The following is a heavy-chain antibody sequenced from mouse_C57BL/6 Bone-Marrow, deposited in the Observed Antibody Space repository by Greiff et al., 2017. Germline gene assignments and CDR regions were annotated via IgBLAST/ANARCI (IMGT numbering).Heavy chain of an antibody. Sequence: EVNLVESGGGLVKPGGSLKLSCAASGFTFSSYAMSWVRQTPEKRLEWVATISDGGSYTYYPDNVKGRLTISRDNAKNNLYLQMRHMKSEDTATDYCSRDPNWELFMDYWGQGTSVTVSS. J-gene: IGHJ4*01. CDR1: GFTFSSYA. CDR2: ISDGGSYT. V-gene: IGHV5-4*01. D-gene: IGHD4-1*02. CDR3: SRDPNWELFMDY.